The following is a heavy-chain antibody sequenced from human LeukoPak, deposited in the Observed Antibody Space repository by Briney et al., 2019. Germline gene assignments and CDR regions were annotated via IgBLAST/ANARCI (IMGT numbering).Heavy chain of an antibody. CDR1: GYTFTSYG. CDR3: AKDPRNILTGDYDDFDI. Sequence: ASVKVSCKASGYTFTSYGISWVRQAPGQGLEWMGIFNPTYDIPIYAQTFEGRVTITRDMSTSTAYMELSTLRSDDTAVYFCAKDPRNILTGDYDDFDIWGQGTMVIVSS. V-gene: IGHV1-18*01. J-gene: IGHJ3*02. CDR2: FNPTYDIP. D-gene: IGHD3-9*01.